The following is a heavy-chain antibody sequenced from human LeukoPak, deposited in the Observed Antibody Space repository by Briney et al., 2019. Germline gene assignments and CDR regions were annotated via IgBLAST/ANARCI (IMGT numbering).Heavy chain of an antibody. CDR3: VRDRGYSTFDY. Sequence: GGSLRLSCEASGFVFGHAWMSWVRQAPGRGLEWVANINLDGSEINYLGSLTGRLTISRDNAKDSLYLQMNGLRAEDTAVYFCVRDRGYSTFDYWGQGTLVTVSS. D-gene: IGHD3-22*01. CDR2: INLDGSEI. J-gene: IGHJ4*02. V-gene: IGHV3-7*03. CDR1: GFVFGHAW.